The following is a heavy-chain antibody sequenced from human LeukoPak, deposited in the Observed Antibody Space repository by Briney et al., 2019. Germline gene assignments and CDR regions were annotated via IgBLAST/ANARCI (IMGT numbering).Heavy chain of an antibody. Sequence: SETLSLTCTVSGGSISSYYWSWIRQPPGEGLEWIGYIYYSGSTNYNPSLKSRVTISVDTSKNQFSLKLSSVTAADTAVYYCARSSSSWYYFDYWGQGTLVTVSS. D-gene: IGHD6-13*01. CDR3: ARSSSSWYYFDY. CDR2: IYYSGST. J-gene: IGHJ4*02. V-gene: IGHV4-59*01. CDR1: GGSISSYY.